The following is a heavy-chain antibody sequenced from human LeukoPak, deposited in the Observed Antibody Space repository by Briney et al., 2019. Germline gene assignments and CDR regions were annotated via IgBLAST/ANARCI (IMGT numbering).Heavy chain of an antibody. CDR2: ISSGGDTR. J-gene: IGHJ4*02. V-gene: IGHV3-48*02. Sequence: GGSLRLSCAASGFTLRSYSMNWVRQAPGKGLEWVSYISSGGDTRYYADSVKGRFTISRDNPKNSLYLQMNSLRDEATALYYCARDRAAADWGQGTLVTVSS. D-gene: IGHD6-13*01. CDR1: GFTLRSYS. CDR3: ARDRAAAD.